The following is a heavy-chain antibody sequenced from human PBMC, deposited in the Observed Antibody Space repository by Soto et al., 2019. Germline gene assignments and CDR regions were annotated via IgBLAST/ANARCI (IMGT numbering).Heavy chain of an antibody. CDR1: GYTFTSYG. Sequence: ASVKVSCKASGYTFTSYGISWVRQAPGQGLEWMGWISAYNGNTNYAQKLQGRVTMTTDTSTSTAYMELRSLRSDDTAVYYCARDAWGGSYGWRDYYYYGMDVWGQGTTVTV. D-gene: IGHD1-26*01. V-gene: IGHV1-18*01. CDR3: ARDAWGGSYGWRDYYYYGMDV. J-gene: IGHJ6*02. CDR2: ISAYNGNT.